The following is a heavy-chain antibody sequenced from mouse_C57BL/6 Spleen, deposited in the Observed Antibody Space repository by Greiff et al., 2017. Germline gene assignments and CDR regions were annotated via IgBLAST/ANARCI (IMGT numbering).Heavy chain of an antibody. CDR1: GYTFPSHW. D-gene: IGHD1-1*01. V-gene: IGHV1-53*01. J-gene: IGHJ3*01. Sequence: LQPPGTEPVKPWASVKLSRKASGYTFPSHWMHRVKQRPGQGLEWIGNINPSNGGTNYKEKFKSKATLTVDKSSSTAYMQLSSPTSEDSAVYCCARVCYYWWFAYWGQGTLVTVSA. CDR2: INPSNGGT. CDR3: ARVCYYWWFAY.